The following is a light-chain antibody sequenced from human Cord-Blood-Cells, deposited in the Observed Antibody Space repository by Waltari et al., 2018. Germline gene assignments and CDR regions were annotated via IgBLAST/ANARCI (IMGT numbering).Light chain of an antibody. CDR2: GAS. V-gene: IGKV3-15*01. CDR3: QQYNNWPLT. Sequence: SPATLSVSPGERATLSCRASQSVSSNLAWYQQKPGQAPRLLIYGASTRATGIPARFSGSGSGTEFTLTISSLQSEDFAVYYCQQYNNWPLTFGPGTKVDIK. J-gene: IGKJ3*01. CDR1: QSVSSN.